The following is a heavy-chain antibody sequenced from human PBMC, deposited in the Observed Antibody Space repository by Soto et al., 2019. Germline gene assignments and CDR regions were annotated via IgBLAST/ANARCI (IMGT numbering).Heavy chain of an antibody. J-gene: IGHJ4*02. CDR2: ISFDGRTK. V-gene: IGHV3-30*04. CDR3: AREKVIVASPYCDY. D-gene: IGHD2-21*01. CDR1: GFAFSTHA. Sequence: QVQLVESGGGVVQPGRSLRLSCAASGFAFSTHAMHWVRQAPGKGLEWVAVISFDGRTKYYADSVKGRFTASRDNSRNTLYLQIDSLRAEDTAVYYCAREKVIVASPYCDYWGQGALVTVSS.